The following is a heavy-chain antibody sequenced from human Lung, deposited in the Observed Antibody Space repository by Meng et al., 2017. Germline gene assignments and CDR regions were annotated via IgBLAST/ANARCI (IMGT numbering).Heavy chain of an antibody. CDR3: ARKAGNCISTTCYSLDY. CDR2: INAVFGTT. J-gene: IGHJ4*02. Sequence: SVKVSCKALGGIFSNYVIGWVRQAPGQGLEWMGGINAVFGTTNDAQKFQGRVTITTDESTSTVYMELTRLTSEDTAVYFCARKAGNCISTTCYSLDYWGQGTLVTVSS. CDR1: GGIFSNYV. D-gene: IGHD2-2*01. V-gene: IGHV1-69*05.